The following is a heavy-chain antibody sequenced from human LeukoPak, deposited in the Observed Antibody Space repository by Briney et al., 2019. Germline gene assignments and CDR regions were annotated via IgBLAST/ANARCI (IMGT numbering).Heavy chain of an antibody. CDR3: ARASWVSTTDAVR. CDR1: GLSFSSFA. J-gene: IGHJ4*02. D-gene: IGHD1-14*01. CDR2: TRGNGET. V-gene: IGHV3-23*01. Sequence: GGSLRLSCAASGLSFSSFAMNWVRQGPARGLEWVSSTRGNGETFYADSVKGRFTLSSDTSRNTVYFQLNNLRVEDTAIYYCARASWVSTTDAVRWGQGTLVTVSS.